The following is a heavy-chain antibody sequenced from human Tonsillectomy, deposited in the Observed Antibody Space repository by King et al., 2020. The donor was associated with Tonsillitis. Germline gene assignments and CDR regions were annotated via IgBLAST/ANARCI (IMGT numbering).Heavy chain of an antibody. Sequence: QLQESGPGLVKPSQTLSLTCAVSGGSISSGGYSWSWIRQPPGKGLEWIGYIYHSGSTYYNPSLKSRVTISVDRSKNQFSLKLSSGTAADTAVYYCARRDEAYYYDSSGYLDYWGQGTLVTVSS. J-gene: IGHJ4*02. CDR3: ARRDEAYYYDSSGYLDY. D-gene: IGHD3-22*01. CDR1: GGSISSGGYS. V-gene: IGHV4-30-2*01. CDR2: IYHSGST.